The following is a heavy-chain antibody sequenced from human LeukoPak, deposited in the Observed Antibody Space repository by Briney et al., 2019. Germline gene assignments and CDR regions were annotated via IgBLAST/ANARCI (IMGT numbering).Heavy chain of an antibody. J-gene: IGHJ4*02. D-gene: IGHD6-13*01. CDR3: ASRPRDAAALDY. V-gene: IGHV3-53*01. CDR2: IYSDDST. CDR1: GFTVSSNY. Sequence: GGSLRLSCVASGFTVSSNYMTWVRQAPGKGLEWVSVIYSDDSTYYADSVKGRFTISRDNSKNTLNLQMNSLRAEDTAVYYCASRPRDAAALDYWGQGTLVTVSS.